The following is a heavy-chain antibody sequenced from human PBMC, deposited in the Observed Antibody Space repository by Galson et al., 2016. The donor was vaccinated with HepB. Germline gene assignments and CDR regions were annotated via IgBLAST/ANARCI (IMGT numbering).Heavy chain of an antibody. CDR3: AKDYRYSSGYDAFDI. J-gene: IGHJ3*02. Sequence: SLRLSCAVSGFTFSSFPMNWVRQAPGKGPQLVSAISANGGTTYYGDSVKGRFTISRNNSKNTVYLQMNSLRAEDTAVYYCAKDYRYSSGYDAFDIWGQGTRVTVSS. D-gene: IGHD6-19*01. CDR2: ISANGGTT. V-gene: IGHV3-23*01. CDR1: GFTFSSFP.